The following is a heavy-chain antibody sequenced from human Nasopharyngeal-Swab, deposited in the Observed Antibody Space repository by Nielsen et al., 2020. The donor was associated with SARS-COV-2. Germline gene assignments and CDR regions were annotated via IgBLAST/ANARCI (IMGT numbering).Heavy chain of an antibody. Sequence: GESLKISCAATGFTFSSYWMGWVRQAPGRGLEWLAHTKEDGTVTHYVDSVRGRFTVSRDNSKNTLDLQMNSLRPEDTAVYYCARDDGQLGDSWGQGTLVTVSS. V-gene: IGHV3-7*01. CDR3: ARDDGQLGDS. D-gene: IGHD6-6*01. CDR2: TKEDGTVT. J-gene: IGHJ4*02. CDR1: GFTFSSYW.